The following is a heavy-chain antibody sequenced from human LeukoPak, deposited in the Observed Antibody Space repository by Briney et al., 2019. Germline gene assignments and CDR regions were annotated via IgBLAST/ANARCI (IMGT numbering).Heavy chain of an antibody. D-gene: IGHD3-3*01. CDR1: GFTLSSYG. Sequence: GGSLRLSCAASGFTLSSYGMNWVRQAPGKGLEWVSSISSSSSYIYYADSVKGRFTISRDNAENSLYLQMNSLRAEDTAVYYCARYYDFWSGYYTDYYYYMDVWGKGTTVTVSS. CDR3: ARYYDFWSGYYTDYYYYMDV. CDR2: ISSSSSYI. V-gene: IGHV3-21*01. J-gene: IGHJ6*03.